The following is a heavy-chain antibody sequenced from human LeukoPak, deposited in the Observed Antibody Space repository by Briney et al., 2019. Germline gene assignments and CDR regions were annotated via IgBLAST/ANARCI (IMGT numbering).Heavy chain of an antibody. CDR3: ARQYDSSGYWYYFDY. D-gene: IGHD3-22*01. Sequence: PSETLSLTCTVSGGSISSDYWSWIRQPPGKGLEWIGYIYYSGSTNYNPSLYYSGSTNYNPSLKSRVTISLDTSKNQFSLKLSSVTVADTAVYYCARQYDSSGYWYYFDYWGRGTLVTVSS. J-gene: IGHJ4*02. CDR2: IYYSGSTNYNPSLYYSGST. CDR1: GGSISSDY. V-gene: IGHV4-59*08.